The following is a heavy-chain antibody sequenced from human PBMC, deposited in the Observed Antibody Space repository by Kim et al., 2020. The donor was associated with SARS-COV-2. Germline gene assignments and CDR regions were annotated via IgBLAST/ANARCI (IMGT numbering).Heavy chain of an antibody. CDR3: AGARSGWHQSDY. Sequence: GGSLRLSCAASGFTFSSYSMNWVRQAPGKGLEWVSSISSGSSYIYYADSVKGRFTISRDNAKNSLYLQMNSLRAEDTAVYYCAGARSGWHQSDYWGQGTLVTVSS. CDR1: GFTFSSYS. CDR2: ISSGSSYI. J-gene: IGHJ4*02. V-gene: IGHV3-21*04. D-gene: IGHD6-19*01.